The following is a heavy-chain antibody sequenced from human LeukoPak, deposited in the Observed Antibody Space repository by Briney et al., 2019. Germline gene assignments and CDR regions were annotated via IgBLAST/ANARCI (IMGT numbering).Heavy chain of an antibody. J-gene: IGHJ4*02. CDR1: GGSISTSAYY. CDR3: ARDYRGWYYFDY. Sequence: SETLSLTCIVSGGSISTSAYYWGWIRQPPGEGLQWIGSIYYSGNTYYNPSLKSRVTISLDTSKNQFSLKLSSVTAADTAVYYCARDYRGWYYFDYWGQGTLVTVSS. V-gene: IGHV4-39*07. CDR2: IYYSGNT. D-gene: IGHD6-19*01.